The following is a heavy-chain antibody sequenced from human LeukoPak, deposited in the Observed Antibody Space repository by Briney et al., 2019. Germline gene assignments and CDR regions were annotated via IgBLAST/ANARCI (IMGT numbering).Heavy chain of an antibody. V-gene: IGHV4-4*07. CDR2: IYTSGST. Sequence: SETLSLTCTVSGGSLSSYYWSWIRQPAGKGLEWIGRIYTSGSTNYNPSLKSRVTISVDTSKNQFSLKLSSVTAADTAVYYCARARYYDFWSGYSPGGYGMDVWGQGTTVTVSS. CDR1: GGSLSSYY. CDR3: ARARYYDFWSGYSPGGYGMDV. J-gene: IGHJ6*02. D-gene: IGHD3-3*01.